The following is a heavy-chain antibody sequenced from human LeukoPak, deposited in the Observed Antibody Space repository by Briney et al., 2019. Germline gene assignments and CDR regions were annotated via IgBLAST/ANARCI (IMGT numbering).Heavy chain of an antibody. J-gene: IGHJ4*02. CDR1: VYSFTTYY. D-gene: IGHD6-19*01. CDR2: IKPSGSST. V-gene: IGHV1-46*01. Sequence: ASVKVSCKASVYSFTTYYMHWVRQAPGQGLEWMGIIKPSGSSTSYAQKFQDRVTMTRDTSTSTVYMELSSLRSEDTAVYYCARVHDSDWYFDYWGQGTLVTVSS. CDR3: ARVHDSDWYFDY.